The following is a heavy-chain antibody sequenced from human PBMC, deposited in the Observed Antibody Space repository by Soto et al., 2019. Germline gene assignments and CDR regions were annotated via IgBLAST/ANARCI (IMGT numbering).Heavy chain of an antibody. CDR3: ARAHYGSGSLYYYYYMDV. CDR2: IYYSGST. V-gene: IGHV4-59*01. D-gene: IGHD3-10*01. CDR1: GESRSSYY. Sequence: PSETLSLNCTVGGESRSSYYSNWNRQPPGKGLEWIGYIYYSGSTNYNPSLKSRVTISVDTSKNQFSLKLSSVTAADTAVYYCARAHYGSGSLYYYYYMDVWGKGTTVTVSS. J-gene: IGHJ6*03.